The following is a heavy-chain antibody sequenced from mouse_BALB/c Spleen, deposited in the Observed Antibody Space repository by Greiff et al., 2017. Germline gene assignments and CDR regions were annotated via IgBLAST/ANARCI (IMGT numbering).Heavy chain of an antibody. J-gene: IGHJ1*01. CDR1: GYTFTSYC. CDR2: INPSTGYT. Sequence: VQLLESGADLVKPGASVSMSCKVSGYTFTSYCMHWVNQRPGQGLEWIGYINPSTGYTEYNQKFKDKATLTADKSSSTAYMHLSSLTSEDSAVYDCARSVSCDDWYFDVWGEGTTVTVSS. D-gene: IGHD1-1*01. CDR3: ARSVSCDDWYFDV. V-gene: IGHV1-7*01.